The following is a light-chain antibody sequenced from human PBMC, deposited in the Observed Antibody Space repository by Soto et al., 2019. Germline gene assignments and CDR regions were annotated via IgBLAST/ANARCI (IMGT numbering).Light chain of an antibody. CDR1: RSVSNY. V-gene: IGKV3-11*01. CDR3: QQYDNSAWT. J-gene: IGKJ1*01. CDR2: DAS. Sequence: EIVFTQSPATLSLSPGESATLSCRASRSVSNYLAWYQQKPGRAPRLLIYDASSRPTDIPARFSGSGSGTDFTLTISRLEPEDFAVYYCQQYDNSAWTFGQGTKVDI.